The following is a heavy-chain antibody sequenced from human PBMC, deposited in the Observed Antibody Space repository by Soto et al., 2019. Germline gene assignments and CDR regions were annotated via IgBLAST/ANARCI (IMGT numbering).Heavy chain of an antibody. J-gene: IGHJ4*02. CDR1: AFNSDFFT. Sequence: GGSLRLSCLASAFNSDFFTINCVRQAPGKLLQWLASIDTRSYAIYYADSGNGRCTIATDTATGSLHFQTNSVMAEETGMTFCASDCMASRSPDDYWGLGTLVTVSS. CDR2: IDTRSYAI. D-gene: IGHD2-8*01. CDR3: ASDCMASRSPDDY. V-gene: IGHV3-21*01.